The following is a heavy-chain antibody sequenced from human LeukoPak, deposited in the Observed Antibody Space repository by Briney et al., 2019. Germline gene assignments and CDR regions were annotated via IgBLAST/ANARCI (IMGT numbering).Heavy chain of an antibody. CDR1: GFTFDNYA. J-gene: IGHJ4*02. CDR2: ISDRDGNT. V-gene: IGHV3-23*01. D-gene: IGHD1-26*01. CDR3: AKTTRPLGALDY. Sequence: PGGSLRFSCAASGFTFDNYARNWVRQTPGKGLDWVSGISDRDGNTKYADSVTGRFTISRDNSKNTLYLQMNSLRAEDTAVYYCAKTTRPLGALDYWGQGTLVTVSS.